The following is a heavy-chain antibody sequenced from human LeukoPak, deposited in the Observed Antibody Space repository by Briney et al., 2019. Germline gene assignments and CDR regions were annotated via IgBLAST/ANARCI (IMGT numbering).Heavy chain of an antibody. J-gene: IGHJ4*02. D-gene: IGHD6-13*01. Sequence: GGSLRLSCAASGFTFSSYGMHWVRQAPGKGLEWVAVIWYDGSNKYYADSVKGRFTISRDNSKNTLYLQMNSPRAEDTAVYYCARSPISSWGIDYWGQGTLVTVSS. CDR3: ARSPISSWGIDY. V-gene: IGHV3-33*01. CDR1: GFTFSSYG. CDR2: IWYDGSNK.